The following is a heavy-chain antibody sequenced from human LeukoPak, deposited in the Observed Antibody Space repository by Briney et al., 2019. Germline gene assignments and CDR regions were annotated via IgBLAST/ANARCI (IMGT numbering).Heavy chain of an antibody. J-gene: IGHJ4*02. V-gene: IGHV5-51*01. CDR1: GYSFTSYW. D-gene: IGHD2-2*01. Sequence: GESLKISCKGSGYSFTSYWIGWVRQMPGKGLEWMGIIYPGDSDTRYSPSFQGQVTISVDKSFSTANLQWNSLKASDTAMYYCALQPGYCSSASCSHFDFWGQGTLVTVSS. CDR3: ALQPGYCSSASCSHFDF. CDR2: IYPGDSDT.